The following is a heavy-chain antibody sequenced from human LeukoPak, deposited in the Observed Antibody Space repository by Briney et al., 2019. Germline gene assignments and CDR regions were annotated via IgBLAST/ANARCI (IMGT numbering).Heavy chain of an antibody. CDR2: ISASSSYI. V-gene: IGHV3-21*01. CDR1: GFTFSSYS. Sequence: PGGSLRLSCAASGFTFSSYSMAWVRQAPGKGLECVSFISASSSYIYYAGSVRGRFTISRDNAGDSLFLQMHSLRADDTAVYYCARGEYSSGHDYWGQGTLVAVSS. J-gene: IGHJ4*02. CDR3: ARGEYSSGHDY. D-gene: IGHD6-19*01.